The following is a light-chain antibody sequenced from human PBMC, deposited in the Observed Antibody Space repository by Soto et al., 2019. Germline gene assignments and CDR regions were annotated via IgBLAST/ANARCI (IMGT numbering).Light chain of an antibody. CDR3: QQRSNWPST. CDR1: QSVSSN. Sequence: EIVLTQSPATLSLSPGERATLSCRASQSVSSNLAWYQQKPGQAPRLLIYDASSRATGIPARFSGSGSGTDFTLTVSSLEPEDFVAYYCQQRSNWPSTFGQGTKVDIK. V-gene: IGKV3-11*01. CDR2: DAS. J-gene: IGKJ1*01.